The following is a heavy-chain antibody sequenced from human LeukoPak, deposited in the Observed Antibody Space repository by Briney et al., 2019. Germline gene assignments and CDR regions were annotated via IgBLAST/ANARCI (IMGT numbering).Heavy chain of an antibody. CDR1: GGSFSGYY. J-gene: IGHJ4*02. D-gene: IGHD2-15*01. V-gene: IGHV4-34*01. Sequence: SEAVSLTCAVYGGSFSGYYWSWIRQPPGKGREWIGEINHSGSTNYNPSLKSRVTIPVDTSKNQLSLKLLSVTAADTAVYYCAGRYCSGGRCYRALADYWGQGSLVSVYS. CDR3: AGRYCSGGRCYRALADY. CDR2: INHSGST.